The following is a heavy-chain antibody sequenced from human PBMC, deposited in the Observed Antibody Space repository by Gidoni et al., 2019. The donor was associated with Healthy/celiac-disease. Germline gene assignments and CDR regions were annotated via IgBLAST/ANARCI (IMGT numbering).Heavy chain of an antibody. CDR2: IIPIFGTA. CDR3: ASSPRNDYGDYVHAFDI. D-gene: IGHD4-17*01. Sequence: QVQLVQSGAEVKKPGSSVKVSCKASGGTFSSYAISWVRQAPGQGFEWMGGIIPIFGTANYAQKFQGRVTITADESTSTAYMELSSLRSEDTAVYYCASSPRNDYGDYVHAFDIWGQGTMVTVSS. V-gene: IGHV1-69*01. CDR1: GGTFSSYA. J-gene: IGHJ3*02.